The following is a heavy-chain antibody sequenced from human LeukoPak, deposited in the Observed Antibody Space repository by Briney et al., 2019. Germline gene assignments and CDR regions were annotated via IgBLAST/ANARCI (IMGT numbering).Heavy chain of an antibody. Sequence: SQTLSLTCTVSGGSISSGDYSWSWIRQPPGTGLEWIGYIYYSGSTYYNPSLKSRVTISVDTSKNQFSLKLSSVTAADTAVYYCAREAPGLMVYATKWGYNWFDPWGQGTLVTVSS. CDR1: GGSISSGDYS. V-gene: IGHV4-30-4*01. CDR3: AREAPGLMVYATKWGYNWFDP. CDR2: IYYSGST. J-gene: IGHJ5*02. D-gene: IGHD2-8*01.